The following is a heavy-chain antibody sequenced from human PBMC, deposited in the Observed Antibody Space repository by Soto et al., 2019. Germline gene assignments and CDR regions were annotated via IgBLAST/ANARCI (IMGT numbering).Heavy chain of an antibody. CDR3: AQAGGGNDFWSGYFDY. J-gene: IGHJ4*02. V-gene: IGHV4-30-4*01. D-gene: IGHD3-3*01. Sequence: PSETLSLTCTVSGGSISSGDYYWSWIRQPPGKGLEWIGYIYYSGSTYYSPSLQSRVTISVDTSKNQFSLKLSSVTAADTAVYYCAQAGGGNDFWSGYFDYWGQGTLVTVSS. CDR2: IYYSGST. CDR1: GGSISSGDYY.